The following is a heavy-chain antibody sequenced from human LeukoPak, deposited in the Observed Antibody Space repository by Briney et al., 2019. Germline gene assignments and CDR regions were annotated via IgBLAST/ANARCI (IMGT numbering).Heavy chain of an antibody. CDR2: IYWDDDK. CDR1: GFSLSTNGVS. D-gene: IGHD3-16*01. J-gene: IGHJ5*02. Sequence: SGPTLVNPPQTLTLTCTFSGFSLSTNGVSVGWIRQPPGKALEWLALIYWDDDKRYSPSLKSRLTITKDTSKNQVVIIMTNMDPVDTGTYYCAHRQIQGIMFGGGGFDPWGQGTLVTVSS. CDR3: AHRQIQGIMFGGGGFDP. V-gene: IGHV2-5*02.